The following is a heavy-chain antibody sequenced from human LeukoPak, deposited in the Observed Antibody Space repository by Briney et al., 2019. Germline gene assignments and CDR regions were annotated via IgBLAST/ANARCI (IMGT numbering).Heavy chain of an antibody. CDR3: AKFGWDPYYFDY. V-gene: IGHV3-7*03. J-gene: IGHJ4*02. CDR1: GFTGSHNY. Sequence: GGSLRLSCAASGFTGSHNYMSWVRQAPGKGLEWVANIKQDGSEKYYVDSVKGRFTISRDNAKNSLHLQMNSLRAEDTAVYYCAKFGWDPYYFDYWGQGTLVTVSS. CDR2: IKQDGSEK. D-gene: IGHD6-19*01.